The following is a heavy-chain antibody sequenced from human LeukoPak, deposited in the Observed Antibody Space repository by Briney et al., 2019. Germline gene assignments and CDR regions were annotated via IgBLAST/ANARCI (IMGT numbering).Heavy chain of an antibody. D-gene: IGHD2-2*01. Sequence: ASVKVSCXASGYTFTSYGISWVRQAPGQGLEWMGWISAYNGNTNSAQKLQGRVTMTTDTSTSTAYMELRSLRSDDTAVYYCARGLYCSSTSCSDDYWGQGTLVTVSS. V-gene: IGHV1-18*01. J-gene: IGHJ4*02. CDR1: GYTFTSYG. CDR3: ARGLYCSSTSCSDDY. CDR2: ISAYNGNT.